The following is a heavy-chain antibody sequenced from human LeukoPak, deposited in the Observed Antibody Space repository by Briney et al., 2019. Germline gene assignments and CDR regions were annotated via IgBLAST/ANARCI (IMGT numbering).Heavy chain of an antibody. CDR2: ISGSGGTT. CDR1: GFTLNNDV. J-gene: IGHJ3*02. V-gene: IGHV3-23*01. CDR3: AKSTSEDYLNDAFDI. D-gene: IGHD4-11*01. Sequence: PGGSLRLSCAASGFTLNNDVMSWVRQAPGKGREWGSGISGSGGTTYYADSVGGGFTISRENCKKTMYLQMNSLRAGDTAVFYCAKSTSEDYLNDAFDIWGQGTMVTVSS.